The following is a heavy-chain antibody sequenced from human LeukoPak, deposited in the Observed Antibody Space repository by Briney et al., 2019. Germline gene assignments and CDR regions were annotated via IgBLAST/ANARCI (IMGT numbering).Heavy chain of an antibody. CDR3: ARDHGGKVDRYFDL. CDR1: GYPFGSYG. Sequence: ASVKVSCKASGYPFGSYGISWVRQAPGQGLEWMGWNSGYKGNTKYAQKFQGRATMTTDTSTSTAYMELRSLRSDDTAVYYCARDHGGKVDRYFDLWGRGTLVTVSS. V-gene: IGHV1-18*01. CDR2: NSGYKGNT. D-gene: IGHD4-23*01. J-gene: IGHJ2*01.